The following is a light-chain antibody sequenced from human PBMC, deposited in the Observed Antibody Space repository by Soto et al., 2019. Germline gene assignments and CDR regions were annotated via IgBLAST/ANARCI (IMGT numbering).Light chain of an antibody. CDR3: QQYNNWPPLT. CDR1: QSVSSN. Sequence: EIVMTQSPATLSVSPGERATLSCRASQSVSSNLAWYQQKPGQAPRLLIYGASTRATGIPVRFSGSGSGTEFTLTISSLQSEECGVGYCQQYNNWPPLTFGGGTKVEIK. J-gene: IGKJ4*01. V-gene: IGKV3-15*01. CDR2: GAS.